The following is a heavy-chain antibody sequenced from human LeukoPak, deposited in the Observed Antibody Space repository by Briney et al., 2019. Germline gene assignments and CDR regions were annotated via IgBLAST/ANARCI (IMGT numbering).Heavy chain of an antibody. CDR1: GFTFSSYS. CDR2: ISSSSSYI. Sequence: GGSLRLSCAASGFTFSSYSMNWVRQAPGKGLEWVSSISSSSSYIYYADSVKGRFTISRDNAKNSLYLQMNSLRAEDTAVYYCAREVLITMVRGIIDYYYMDVWGKGTTVTISS. CDR3: AREVLITMVRGIIDYYYMDV. D-gene: IGHD3-10*01. V-gene: IGHV3-21*04. J-gene: IGHJ6*03.